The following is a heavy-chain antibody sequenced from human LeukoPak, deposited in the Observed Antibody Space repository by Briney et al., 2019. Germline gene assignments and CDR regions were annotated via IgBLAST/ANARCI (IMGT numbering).Heavy chain of an antibody. V-gene: IGHV4-4*07. D-gene: IGHD2-2*01. Sequence: SETLSLTCTVSGGSISSYYWSWIPQPAGKGLEWIGRIYTSGSTNYNPSLKSRVTMSVDTSKNQFSLKLSSVTAADTAVYYCAREVDCSSTSCYGNYWGQGTLVTVSS. J-gene: IGHJ4*02. CDR2: IYTSGST. CDR1: GGSISSYY. CDR3: AREVDCSSTSCYGNY.